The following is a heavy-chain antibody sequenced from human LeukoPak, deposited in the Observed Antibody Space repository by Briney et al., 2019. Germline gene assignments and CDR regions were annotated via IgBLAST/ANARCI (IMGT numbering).Heavy chain of an antibody. V-gene: IGHV4-34*01. CDR3: ARRIEWGKAVGGYYYSYMEA. Sequence: SETLSLTCAVYGGSFSGYYWSWIRQPPGKGLEWIGEINHSGSTNYNPSLKSRVTISVDTSKNQFSLKLRSVTAPDTDVYYCARRIEWGKAVGGYYYSYMEAWAKGPPSPSP. CDR2: INHSGST. J-gene: IGHJ6*03. CDR1: GGSFSGYY. D-gene: IGHD3-16*01.